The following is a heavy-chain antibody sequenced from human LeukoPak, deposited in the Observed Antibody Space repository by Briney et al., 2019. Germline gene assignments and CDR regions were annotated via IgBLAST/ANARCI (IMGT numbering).Heavy chain of an antibody. CDR2: IYTSGST. Sequence: SEALSLTCTVSGGSISSYYWSWIRQPAGKGLEWIGRIYTSGSTNYNPSLKSRVTMSVDTSKNQFSLKLSSVTAADTAVYYCARGAYYYGSGKIFDYWGQGTLVTVSS. V-gene: IGHV4-4*07. CDR3: ARGAYYYGSGKIFDY. D-gene: IGHD3-10*01. CDR1: GGSISSYY. J-gene: IGHJ4*02.